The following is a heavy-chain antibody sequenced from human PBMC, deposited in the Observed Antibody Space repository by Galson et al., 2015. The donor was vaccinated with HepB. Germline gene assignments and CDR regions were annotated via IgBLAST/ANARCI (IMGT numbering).Heavy chain of an antibody. J-gene: IGHJ3*02. Sequence: SLRLSCAASGLTFSTYAMHWVRQAPGKGLEWVAVISYDGSNKYYADSVKGRFTISRDNSKNTLYLQMNGLRAEDTAIYYCARDNRWNAFDIWGQGTMVTVSS. V-gene: IGHV3-30*04. CDR2: ISYDGSNK. D-gene: IGHD1-14*01. CDR1: GLTFSTYA. CDR3: ARDNRWNAFDI.